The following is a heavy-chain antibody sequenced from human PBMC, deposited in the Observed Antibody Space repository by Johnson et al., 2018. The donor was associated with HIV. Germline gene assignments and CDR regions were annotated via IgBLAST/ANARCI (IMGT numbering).Heavy chain of an antibody. J-gene: IGHJ3*02. D-gene: IGHD3-3*01. V-gene: IGHV3-30*19. CDR2: ISYDGSNK. CDR1: GFTFANYG. Sequence: QVQLVEYGGGVVQPGESLRLSCAASGFTFANYGMHWVRQAPGKGLEWVAVISYDGSNKYYADSVKGRFNISRDNSKNTLYLQMNSLRAEDTAVYYCAKGSRFTIFGVVPYTFDIWGQGTMVTVSS. CDR3: AKGSRFTIFGVVPYTFDI.